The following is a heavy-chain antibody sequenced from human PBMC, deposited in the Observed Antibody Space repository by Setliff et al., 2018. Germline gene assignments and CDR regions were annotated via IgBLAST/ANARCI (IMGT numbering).Heavy chain of an antibody. CDR3: RFWSGNYKNDF. V-gene: IGHV4-34*01. CDR1: GDSFSDYY. Sequence: SETLSLTCAVYGDSFSDYYWSWLRQPPGKGLEWIEEVNHRGDTNYSPSLRGRVTMTVDAARKQLSLKISSMTAADAGVYYCRFWSGNYKNDFWGHGTLVTVS. CDR2: VNHRGDT. D-gene: IGHD6-25*01. J-gene: IGHJ4*01.